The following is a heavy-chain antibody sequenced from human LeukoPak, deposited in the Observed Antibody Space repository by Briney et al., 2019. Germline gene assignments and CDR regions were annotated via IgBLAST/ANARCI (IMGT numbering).Heavy chain of an antibody. Sequence: GGSLRLSCAASGFTFSSFWMSWVRQAPGKGLEWVANIKQEGSEKYYVGSVKGRFTISRDDARNSLYLQMNSLRAEDTAVYFCARGFELDYWGQGTLVTVSS. CDR3: ARGFELDY. V-gene: IGHV3-7*01. CDR1: GFTFSSFW. J-gene: IGHJ4*02. CDR2: IKQEGSEK.